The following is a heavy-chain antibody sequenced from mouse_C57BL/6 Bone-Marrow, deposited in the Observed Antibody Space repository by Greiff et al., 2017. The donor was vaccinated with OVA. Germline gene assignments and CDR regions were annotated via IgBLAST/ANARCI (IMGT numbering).Heavy chain of an antibody. CDR1: GYTFNSYW. CDR2: IYPGSGST. V-gene: IGHV1-55*01. CDR3: SRGDSSGTGSFDY. Sequence: QVQLQQPGAELVKPGASVKMSCKASGYTFNSYWITWVKQRPGQGLEWIGDIYPGSGSTNYNEKFKSKATLTVDTSSSTAYMQLSSLTSEDSAVYYWSRGDSSGTGSFDYWGQGTTLTVSS. D-gene: IGHD3-2*02. J-gene: IGHJ2*01.